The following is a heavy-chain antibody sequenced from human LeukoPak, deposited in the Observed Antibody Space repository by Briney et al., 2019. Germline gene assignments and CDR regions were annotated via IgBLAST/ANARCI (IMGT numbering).Heavy chain of an antibody. CDR1: GFTFSNYA. V-gene: IGHV3-23*01. J-gene: IGHJ4*02. CDR3: AKGITTIVVVIRTGFDF. CDR2: ISGSGGTT. Sequence: GGSLRLSCAVSGFTFSNYAVSWVRQAPGKGLEWVSSISGSGGTTYHADSVKGRFTISRDNSKNTLYLQMNSLRAEDTAVYYCAKGITTIVVVIRTGFDFWGQGTLVTVSS. D-gene: IGHD3-22*01.